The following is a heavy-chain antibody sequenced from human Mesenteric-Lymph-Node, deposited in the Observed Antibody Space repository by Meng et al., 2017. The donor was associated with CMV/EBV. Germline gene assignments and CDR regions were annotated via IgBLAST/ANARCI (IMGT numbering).Heavy chain of an antibody. J-gene: IGHJ6*02. CDR1: GLTVSSNF. CDR2: IYSGGNT. CDR3: ARDSLDGDYYYYGMDV. V-gene: IGHV3-53*01. D-gene: IGHD4-17*01. Sequence: GGSLRLSCAASGLTVSSNFMSWVRQAPGKGLEWVSAIYSGGNTKYADSVRGRFTISRDNSKNTLYLQMNSLRAEDTAVYYCARDSLDGDYYYYGMDVWGQGTTVTVSS.